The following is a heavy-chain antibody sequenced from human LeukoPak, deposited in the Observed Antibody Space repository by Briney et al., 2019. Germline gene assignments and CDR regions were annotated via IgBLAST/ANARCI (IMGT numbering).Heavy chain of an antibody. V-gene: IGHV3-23*01. CDR2: ISGSGGST. D-gene: IGHD4-17*01. CDR3: AKDLPDYGDYIEGS. Sequence: GGSLRLSCAASGFTFSSFAMSWVRQAPGKGLEWVSTISGSGGSTNCADSVKGRFTFSRDNSKKTLYLQMNSLRAEDTAVYYCAKDLPDYGDYIEGSWGQGTLVTVSS. CDR1: GFTFSSFA. J-gene: IGHJ5*02.